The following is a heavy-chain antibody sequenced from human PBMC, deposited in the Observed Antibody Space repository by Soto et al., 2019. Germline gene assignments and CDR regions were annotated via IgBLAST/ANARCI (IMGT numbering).Heavy chain of an antibody. Sequence: SETLSLTCTVSGGSIRSDSWSWIRQPPGKGLEWVGYIYYSGGTSYNPSLKSRVTISVDTSKNQFSLKLSSVTTADTAMYYCATLNWNNYFDSWGQGTLVTVSS. CDR2: IYYSGGT. D-gene: IGHD1-1*01. CDR1: GGSIRSDS. CDR3: ATLNWNNYFDS. V-gene: IGHV4-59*01. J-gene: IGHJ4*02.